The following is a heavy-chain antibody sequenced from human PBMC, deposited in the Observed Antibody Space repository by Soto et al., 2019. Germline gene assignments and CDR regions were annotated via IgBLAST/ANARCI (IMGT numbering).Heavy chain of an antibody. CDR3: ARAIRGYCSGGSCSDNWFDP. CDR1: GFTFSSYD. Sequence: EVQLVESGGGLVQPGGSLRLSCAASGFTFSSYDMHWVRQATGKGLEWVSAIGTAGDTYYPGSVKGRFTISRENAKNSLYLQMNSLRAGDTAVYYCARAIRGYCSGGSCSDNWFDPWGQGTLVTVSS. D-gene: IGHD2-15*01. CDR2: IGTAGDT. J-gene: IGHJ5*02. V-gene: IGHV3-13*01.